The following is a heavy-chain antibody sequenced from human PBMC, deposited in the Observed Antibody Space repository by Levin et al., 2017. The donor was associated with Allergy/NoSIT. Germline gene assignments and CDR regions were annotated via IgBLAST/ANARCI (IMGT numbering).Heavy chain of an antibody. CDR2: IYYSGST. CDR1: GGSISSYY. V-gene: IGHV4-59*08. CDR3: ASTVMGWFDP. Sequence: SQTLSLTCTVSGGSISSYYWSWIRQPPGKGLEWIGYIYYSGSTNYNPSLKSRVTISVDTSKNQFSLKLSSVTAADTAVYYCASTVMGWFDPWGQGTLVTVSS. D-gene: IGHD4-17*01. J-gene: IGHJ5*02.